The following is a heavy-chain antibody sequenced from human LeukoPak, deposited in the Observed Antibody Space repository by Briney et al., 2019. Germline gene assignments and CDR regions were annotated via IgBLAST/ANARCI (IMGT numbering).Heavy chain of an antibody. CDR1: GFTFSSYP. CDR2: IRYDGSNK. J-gene: IGHJ4*02. CDR3: ARDWCLDY. Sequence: GGSLRLSCAASGFTFSSYPMYWVRQAPGKGLECVAVIRYDGSNKYYGDSVKGRFTISRDNSENTLYLQMNSLRPDDTAVYYCARDWCLDYWGQGTLVTVSS. V-gene: IGHV3-30-3*01. D-gene: IGHD2-8*01.